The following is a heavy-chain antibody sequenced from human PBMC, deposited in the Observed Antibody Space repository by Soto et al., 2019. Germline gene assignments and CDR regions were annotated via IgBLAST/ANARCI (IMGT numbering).Heavy chain of an antibody. CDR3: AAFITMIVASDWFDP. J-gene: IGHJ5*02. Sequence: GASVKVSCKASGFTFTSSAVQWARQARGQRLEWIGWIVVGSGNTNYAQKFQERVTITRDMSTSTAYMELSSLRSEDTAVYYCAAFITMIVASDWFDPWGQGTLVTV. CDR1: GFTFTSSA. CDR2: IVVGSGNT. V-gene: IGHV1-58*01. D-gene: IGHD3-22*01.